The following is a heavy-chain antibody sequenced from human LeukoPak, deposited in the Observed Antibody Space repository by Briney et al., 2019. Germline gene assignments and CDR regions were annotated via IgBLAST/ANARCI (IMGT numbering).Heavy chain of an antibody. CDR1: GGSISSGGYS. V-gene: IGHV4-30-2*01. CDR3: ARGLGYYDFWSGYFFALDI. Sequence: PSETLSLTCAVSGGSISSGGYSWSWIRQPPGKGLEWIGYIYHSGSTYYNPSLKSRVTISVDRSKNQFSLKLSSVTAADTAVYYCARGLGYYDFWSGYFFALDIWGQGTMVTVSS. D-gene: IGHD3-3*01. J-gene: IGHJ3*02. CDR2: IYHSGST.